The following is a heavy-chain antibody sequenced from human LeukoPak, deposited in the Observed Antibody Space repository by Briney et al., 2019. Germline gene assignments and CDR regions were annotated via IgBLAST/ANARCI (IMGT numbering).Heavy chain of an antibody. Sequence: SETLSLTCTVSGVSISSSDYYWGWIRQPPGKGLEWIGSIYHSGSTYYYPSLESRVTISVDTSKNQFSLKLSSVTAADTAVYYCARGAIVGTITPYYLDYWGQGTLVTVSS. CDR1: GVSISSSDYY. CDR2: IYHSGST. J-gene: IGHJ4*02. D-gene: IGHD1-26*01. V-gene: IGHV4-39*07. CDR3: ARGAIVGTITPYYLDY.